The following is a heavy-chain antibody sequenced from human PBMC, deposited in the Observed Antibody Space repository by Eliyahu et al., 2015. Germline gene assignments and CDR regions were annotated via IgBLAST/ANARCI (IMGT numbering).Heavy chain of an antibody. D-gene: IGHD5-18*01. CDR1: GFSLSTSGMG. CDR3: AHRPAGRGYTYGYFDS. CDR2: IDWDGDT. Sequence: QITLKESGPTLVRPTQTLTLTCTFSGFSLSTSGMGVGWIRQPPGKAPQWLALIDWDGDTHYTPSLRGRLTITKDASKNQVVLQMTSMGPVDTATYFCAHRPAGRGYTYGYFDSWGQGALVTVSS. V-gene: IGHV2-5*02. J-gene: IGHJ4*02.